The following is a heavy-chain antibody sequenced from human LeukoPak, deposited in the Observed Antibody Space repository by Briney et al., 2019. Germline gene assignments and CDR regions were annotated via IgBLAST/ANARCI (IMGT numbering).Heavy chain of an antibody. Sequence: GGSLRLSCAASGFIFSSYWMSWVRQAPGKGLEWVAYIKEDGSDKIYADSVKGRFIISRDNAKNSMYLQMNSLRVEDTAVYYCASTRYCRSTSCYDFDYWGQGTLVTVSS. V-gene: IGHV3-7*03. CDR1: GFIFSSYW. CDR2: IKEDGSDK. J-gene: IGHJ4*02. CDR3: ASTRYCRSTSCYDFDY. D-gene: IGHD2-2*01.